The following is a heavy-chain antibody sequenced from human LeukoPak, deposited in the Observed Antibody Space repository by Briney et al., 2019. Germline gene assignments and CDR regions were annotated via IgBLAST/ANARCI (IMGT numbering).Heavy chain of an antibody. D-gene: IGHD2-2*01. CDR1: GFTFSSYA. Sequence: PGGSLRLSCAASGFTFSSYAMSWVRQAPGKGLEWVSAISGSGGSTYYADSVKGRFTISRDNSKNTLYLQMNSLRAEDTAVYYCASLGYWSSTSCYADAFDIWGQGTMVTVSS. V-gene: IGHV3-23*01. CDR3: ASLGYWSSTSCYADAFDI. J-gene: IGHJ3*02. CDR2: ISGSGGST.